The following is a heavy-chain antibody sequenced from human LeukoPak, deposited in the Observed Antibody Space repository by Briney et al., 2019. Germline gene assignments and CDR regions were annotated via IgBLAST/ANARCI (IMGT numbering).Heavy chain of an antibody. J-gene: IGHJ6*03. CDR3: ARDNGPGYCSSTSCYASYYYMDV. Sequence: PSETLSLTCTVSGYSISSGYYWAWIRQPPGKGLEWIGYIYHSGSTNYNPSLKSRVTISVDTSKNQFSLKLSSVTAADTAVYYCARDNGPGYCSSTSCYASYYYMDVWGKGTTVTISS. V-gene: IGHV4-38-2*02. CDR2: IYHSGST. D-gene: IGHD2-2*01. CDR1: GYSISSGYY.